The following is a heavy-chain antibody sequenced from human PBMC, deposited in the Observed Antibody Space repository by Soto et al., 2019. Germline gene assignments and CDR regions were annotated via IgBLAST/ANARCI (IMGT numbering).Heavy chain of an antibody. D-gene: IGHD6-6*01. V-gene: IGHV4-30-4*01. Sequence: QVQLQESGPGLVKPSQTLSLTCSVSGGSISSGDYYWSWIRQPPGKGLEWIAYIYYSGIIYYNPSLKSRVTLSRDTSKNQFFLNLDSVTAADTAVYYCAREVGAVDFSSSSDAFDIWGQGTMVTVSS. CDR3: AREVGAVDFSSSSDAFDI. CDR1: GGSISSGDYY. J-gene: IGHJ3*02. CDR2: IYYSGII.